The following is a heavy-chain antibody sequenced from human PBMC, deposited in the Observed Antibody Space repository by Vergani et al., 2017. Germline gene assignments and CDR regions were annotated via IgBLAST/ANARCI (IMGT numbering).Heavy chain of an antibody. D-gene: IGHD5-12*01. CDR3: AREGTSGPHYYYYYMDV. J-gene: IGHJ6*03. V-gene: IGHV3-23*01. Sequence: EVQLLESGGGLAQPGGSLRLSCAASGFTFRNYAMTWVRQAPGKGLEWVSIISDNGGTTYYADSVKGRFTISRDNSKDTLYLQMNSLRAEDTAVYYCAREGTSGPHYYYYYMDVWGKGTTVTVSS. CDR2: ISDNGGTT. CDR1: GFTFRNYA.